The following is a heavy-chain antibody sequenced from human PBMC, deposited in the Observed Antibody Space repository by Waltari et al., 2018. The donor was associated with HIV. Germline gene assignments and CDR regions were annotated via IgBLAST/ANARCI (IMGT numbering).Heavy chain of an antibody. V-gene: IGHV4-34*01. J-gene: IGHJ6*02. CDR2: INHSGST. CDR3: ARGPYCSGGSCHWAYGMDV. Sequence: QVQLQQWGAGLLKPSETLSLTCAVYGGSFSGYYWSWIRQPPGKGLEWIGEINHSGSTNYIPSLKSRVTISVDTSKNQFSLKLSSVTAADTAVYYCARGPYCSGGSCHWAYGMDVWGQGTTVTVSS. CDR1: GGSFSGYY. D-gene: IGHD2-15*01.